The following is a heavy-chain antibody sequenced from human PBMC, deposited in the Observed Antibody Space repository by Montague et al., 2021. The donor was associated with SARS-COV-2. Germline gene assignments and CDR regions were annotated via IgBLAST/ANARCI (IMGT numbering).Heavy chain of an antibody. CDR2: INQSGRT. D-gene: IGHD3-10*01. CDR3: ARRGSSVWGVTVSAELDY. V-gene: IGHV4-34*01. J-gene: IGHJ4*02. CDR1: GGSFSGYY. Sequence: SEILSLTCAVYGGSFSGYYWSWIRQPPEKGLEWIGEINQSGRTNNNPSLKSRVIISVDTSKNQFSLKLSPVTAADTAVYYCARRGSSVWGVTVSAELDYWGQGTLVIVSS.